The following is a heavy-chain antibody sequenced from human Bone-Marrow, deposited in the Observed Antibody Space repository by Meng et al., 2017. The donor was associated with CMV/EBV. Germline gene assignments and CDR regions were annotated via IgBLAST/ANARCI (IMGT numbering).Heavy chain of an antibody. CDR2: INPNSGGT. J-gene: IGHJ3*02. CDR3: ARGAYSSGWYWDAFDI. CDR1: YTFTGYY. V-gene: IGHV1-2*02. Sequence: YTFTGYYMHWVRQAPGQGLEWMGWINPNSGGTNYAQKFQGRVTMTRDTSISTAYMELSRLRSDDTAVYYCARGAYSSGWYWDAFDIWGQGTMVTVSS. D-gene: IGHD6-19*01.